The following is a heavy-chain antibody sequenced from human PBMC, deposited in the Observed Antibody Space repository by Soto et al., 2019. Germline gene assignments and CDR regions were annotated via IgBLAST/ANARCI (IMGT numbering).Heavy chain of an antibody. Sequence: GGSLRLSCAASGFTFSSYGMHWVRQAPGKGLEWVAVISYDGSNKYYADSVKGRFTISRDNSKNTLYLQMNSLRAEDTAVYYCAREKTLYYYDSSGYYDYWGQGTLVTVSS. CDR3: AREKTLYYYDSSGYYDY. J-gene: IGHJ4*02. D-gene: IGHD3-22*01. V-gene: IGHV3-30*03. CDR2: ISYDGSNK. CDR1: GFTFSSYG.